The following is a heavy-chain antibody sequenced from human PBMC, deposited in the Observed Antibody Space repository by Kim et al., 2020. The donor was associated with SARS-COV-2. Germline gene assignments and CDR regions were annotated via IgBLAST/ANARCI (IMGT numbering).Heavy chain of an antibody. V-gene: IGHV4-39*01. CDR3: VRIYARYYYYYMDV. Sequence: SETLSLTCSVSAGSISSSDYQWGWIRRAPGKGLELIGTISYIGRTHYNPSLKSRVTVSIDMSKNQFSLNLSSVTAADTAVYYCVRIYARYYYYYMDVWGKWTTITVSS. CDR1: AGSISSSDYQ. D-gene: IGHD3-16*01. J-gene: IGHJ6*03. CDR2: ISYIGRT.